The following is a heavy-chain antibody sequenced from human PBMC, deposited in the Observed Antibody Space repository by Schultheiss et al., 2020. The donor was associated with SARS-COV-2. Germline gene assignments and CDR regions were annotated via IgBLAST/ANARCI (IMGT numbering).Heavy chain of an antibody. V-gene: IGHV4-34*01. J-gene: IGHJ3*02. CDR2: INHSGST. D-gene: IGHD6-19*01. CDR3: ARFWSIAVAGTDAFDI. Sequence: SETLSLTCAVYGGSFSGYYWSWIRQPPGKGLEWIGEINHSGSTNYNPSLKSRVTISVDTSKNQFSLKLSSVTAADTAVYYCARFWSIAVAGTDAFDIWGQGTMVTVSS. CDR1: GGSFSGYY.